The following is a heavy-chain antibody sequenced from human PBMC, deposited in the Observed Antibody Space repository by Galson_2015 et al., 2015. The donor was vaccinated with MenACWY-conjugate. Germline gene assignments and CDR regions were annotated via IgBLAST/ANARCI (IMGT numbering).Heavy chain of an antibody. D-gene: IGHD2-15*01. J-gene: IGHJ3*02. CDR3: AKNDIVIVGAATGFRAFDI. V-gene: IGHV3-48*02. CDR1: GFSFSAYS. CDR2: INGRSSTI. Sequence: SLRLSCATSGFSFSAYSMHWVRQAPGKGLEWVSYINGRSSTIYYADSVKGRFTVSRDSAKNSLYLQMNSLRDEDTAVYYCAKNDIVIVGAATGFRAFDIWGQGTMVTVSS.